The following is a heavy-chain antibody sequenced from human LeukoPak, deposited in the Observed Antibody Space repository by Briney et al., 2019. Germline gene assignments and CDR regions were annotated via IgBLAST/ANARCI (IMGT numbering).Heavy chain of an antibody. V-gene: IGHV4-39*01. J-gene: IGHJ4*02. D-gene: IGHD6-13*01. CDR3: VRHGSGYTSSWYCPLDY. Sequence: KPSETLSLTCAVSGGSITTGIYYWGWIRQPPGKGLEWIGNIYYSGITHYNPSFESRLTISVDTSKNQFSLKLSSVTAADTAVYYCVRHGSGYTSSWYCPLDYWGQGTLVTASS. CDR2: IYYSGIT. CDR1: GGSITTGIYY.